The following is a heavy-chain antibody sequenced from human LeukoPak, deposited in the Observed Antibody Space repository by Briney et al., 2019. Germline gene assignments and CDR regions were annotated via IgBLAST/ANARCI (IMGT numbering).Heavy chain of an antibody. V-gene: IGHV4-34*01. J-gene: IGHJ6*03. CDR2: INHTGST. CDR1: GGSFSGYY. Sequence: SETLSLTCAVYGGSFSGYYWSWIRQPPGKGLEWIGEINHTGSTNYNASLKRRVTISVDTSKNQFSLQLSSVTAADTAVYYCARLRYDYVWGNSPQNYYYYMDVLGEGTTVTISS. D-gene: IGHD3-16*01. CDR3: ARLRYDYVWGNSPQNYYYYMDV.